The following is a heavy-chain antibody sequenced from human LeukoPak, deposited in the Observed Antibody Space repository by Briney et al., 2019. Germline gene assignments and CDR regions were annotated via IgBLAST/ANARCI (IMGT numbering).Heavy chain of an antibody. CDR2: IYYSGST. CDR3: ARTSSGPNWFDP. CDR1: GGSISSYY. J-gene: IGHJ5*02. D-gene: IGHD3-22*01. V-gene: IGHV4-59*08. Sequence: SETLSLTCTVSGGSISSYYWSWIRQPPGKGLEWIGYIYYSGSTNYNPSLKSRVTISVDTSKNHFSLQLSSVSAADTAVYYCARTSSGPNWFDPWGQGTLVTVSS.